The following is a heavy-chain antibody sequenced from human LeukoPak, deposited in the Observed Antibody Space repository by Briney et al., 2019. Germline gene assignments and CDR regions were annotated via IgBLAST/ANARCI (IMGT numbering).Heavy chain of an antibody. V-gene: IGHV1-69*13. J-gene: IGHJ3*02. D-gene: IGHD2-15*01. Sequence: SVKVSCKASGGTFSNYAISWVRQAPGQGLEWMGGIIPIFGTANYAQKFQGRVTITADESTSTAYMELSSLRSEDTAVYYCARESDLAGGAFDIWGQGTMVTVSS. CDR1: GGTFSNYA. CDR2: IIPIFGTA. CDR3: ARESDLAGGAFDI.